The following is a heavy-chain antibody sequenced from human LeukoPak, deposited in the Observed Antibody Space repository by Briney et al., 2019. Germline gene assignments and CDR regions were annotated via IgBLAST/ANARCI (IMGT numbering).Heavy chain of an antibody. J-gene: IGHJ4*02. CDR2: IIPIFGTA. CDR3: ARDGGYTYGRPDF. V-gene: IGHV1-69*13. CDR1: GGTFSSYA. Sequence: GASVKVSCKASGGTFSSYAISWVRQAPGQGLEWMGGIIPIFGTANYAQKFQGRVTITADESTSTAYMELSSLRADDTAVYYCARDGGYTYGRPDFWGQGTLVTVSS. D-gene: IGHD5-18*01.